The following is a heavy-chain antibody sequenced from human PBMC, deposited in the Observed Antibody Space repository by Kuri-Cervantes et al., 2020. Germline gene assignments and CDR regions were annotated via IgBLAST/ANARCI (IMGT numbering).Heavy chain of an antibody. CDR2: ISSSSSYI. CDR1: GFTFSSYS. D-gene: IGHD7-27*01. Sequence: GGSLRLSCAASGFTFSSYSMNWVRQAPGKGLEWASSISSSSSYIYYADSVKGRFTISRDNAKNSLYLQMNSLRAEDTAVYYCARDGDWELGIDYWGQGTLVTVSS. CDR3: ARDGDWELGIDY. J-gene: IGHJ4*02. V-gene: IGHV3-21*01.